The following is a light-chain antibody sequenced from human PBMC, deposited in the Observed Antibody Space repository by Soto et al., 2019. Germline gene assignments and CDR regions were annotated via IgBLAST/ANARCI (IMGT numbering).Light chain of an antibody. CDR3: PQYGSSPLT. Sequence: EIALTQSPGTLSLSPGERASLSCRASQSVSTNFLAWYQQKPGQAPRLLIYDASSRATGIPDRFSGSGSGTDFTLTIIRLEPEDFAVYHRPQYGSSPLTFGQGTKVDIK. CDR1: QSVSTNF. V-gene: IGKV3-20*01. J-gene: IGKJ1*01. CDR2: DAS.